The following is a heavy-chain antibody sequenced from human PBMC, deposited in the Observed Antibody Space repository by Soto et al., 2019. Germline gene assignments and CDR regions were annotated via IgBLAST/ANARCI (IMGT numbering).Heavy chain of an antibody. CDR3: ARGSAANRYFEL. V-gene: IGHV4-30-4*01. Sequence: QVQLQESGPGLVKPSQTLSLMCTVSGAPISGGDYHWSWIRQPPGKGLEWIGYIFPSGATHYNSSLGRRLTMSVDTSKSNSSLKLTSVTAADTAVYFCARGSAANRYFELWGRGTLVAVSS. D-gene: IGHD5-18*01. CDR1: GAPISGGDYH. CDR2: IFPSGAT. J-gene: IGHJ2*01.